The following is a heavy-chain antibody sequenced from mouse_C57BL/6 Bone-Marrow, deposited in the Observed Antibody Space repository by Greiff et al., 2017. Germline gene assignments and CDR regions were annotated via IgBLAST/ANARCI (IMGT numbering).Heavy chain of an antibody. V-gene: IGHV5-17*01. CDR3: AREGRYGNLDY. D-gene: IGHD2-1*01. J-gene: IGHJ2*01. CDR2: ISSGSSTI. Sequence: EVMLVESGGGLVKPGGSLKLSCAASGFTFSDYGMHWVRQAPEKGLEWVAYISSGSSTIYYADTVKGRFTISRDNAKNTRFLQMTSLRSEDTAMYYCAREGRYGNLDYWGQGTTLTVSS. CDR1: GFTFSDYG.